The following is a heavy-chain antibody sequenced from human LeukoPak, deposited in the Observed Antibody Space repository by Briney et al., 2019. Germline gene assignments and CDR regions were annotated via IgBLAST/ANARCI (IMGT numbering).Heavy chain of an antibody. D-gene: IGHD3-22*01. J-gene: IGHJ4*02. CDR2: ISPNSGGT. CDR3: AREQNYDSSGYYYDFGD. Sequence: GASVKVSCKASGYTFTGYYMHWVRQAPGQGLEWMGWISPNSGGTNYAQKFQGRVTMTRDTSISTAYMELSRLRSDDTAVYYCAREQNYDSSGYYYDFGDWGQGTLVTVSS. CDR1: GYTFTGYY. V-gene: IGHV1-2*02.